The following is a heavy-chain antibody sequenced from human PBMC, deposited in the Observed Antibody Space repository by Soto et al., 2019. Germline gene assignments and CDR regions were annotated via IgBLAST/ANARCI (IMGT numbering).Heavy chain of an antibody. D-gene: IGHD3-9*01. CDR3: ARESPPDYYDILTGFYYYGMDV. CDR2: IYYSGST. CDR1: GGSISSGGYY. V-gene: IGHV4-31*03. J-gene: IGHJ6*02. Sequence: SDTLSLTCTVSGGSISSGGYYWSWIRQHPGKGLEWIGYIYYSGSTYYNPSLKSRVTISVDTSKNQFSLKLSSVTAADTAVYYCARESPPDYYDILTGFYYYGMDVWGQGTTVTVSS.